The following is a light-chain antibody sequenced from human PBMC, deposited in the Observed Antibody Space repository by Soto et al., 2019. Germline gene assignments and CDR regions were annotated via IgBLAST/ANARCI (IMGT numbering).Light chain of an antibody. V-gene: IGKV3-20*01. CDR2: GAS. Sequence: EIVLTQSPGTLSLSPGERATLSCRASQSVTSGYLAWYQQQPNQAPRLLIYGASYRATDIPDRFSGGGSGTDFTLTISRLEPEDFAVYYCQHYSSSPPEINFGKGTRLEI. J-gene: IGKJ5*01. CDR1: QSVTSGY. CDR3: QHYSSSPPEIN.